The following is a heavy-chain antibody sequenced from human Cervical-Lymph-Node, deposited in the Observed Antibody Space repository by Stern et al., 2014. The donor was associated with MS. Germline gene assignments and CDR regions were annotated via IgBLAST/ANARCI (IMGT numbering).Heavy chain of an antibody. J-gene: IGHJ4*02. V-gene: IGHV3-30-3*01. CDR1: GFTFSTYA. Sequence: MQLVESGGGVFQPGRSLSLSCVASGFTFSTYAMHWVRQAPGKGLEWVAFVSYDGTQRNSTDSVKARFTISRDNSKNTLYLHMNSLRDEDTAVYFCARGGRGVGLEYWGQGALVTVSS. CDR2: VSYDGTQR. D-gene: IGHD3-10*01. CDR3: ARGGRGVGLEY.